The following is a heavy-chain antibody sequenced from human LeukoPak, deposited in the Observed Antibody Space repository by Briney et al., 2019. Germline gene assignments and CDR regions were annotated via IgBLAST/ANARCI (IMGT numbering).Heavy chain of an antibody. J-gene: IGHJ4*02. CDR1: GGSISSYY. D-gene: IGHD2-15*01. Sequence: SETLSLTCTVSGGSISSYYWSWIRQPAGKGLEWIGRIYTSESTNYNPSLKSPVTMSVDTSKNQFSLKLSSVTAADTAVYYCARFACSGGSCYLDYWGQGTLVTVSS. CDR2: IYTSEST. V-gene: IGHV4-4*07. CDR3: ARFACSGGSCYLDY.